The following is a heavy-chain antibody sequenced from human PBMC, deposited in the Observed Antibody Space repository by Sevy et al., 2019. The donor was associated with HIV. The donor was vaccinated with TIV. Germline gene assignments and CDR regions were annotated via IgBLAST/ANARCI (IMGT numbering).Heavy chain of an antibody. V-gene: IGHV4-34*01. J-gene: IGHJ3*02. CDR1: GGSFSGYY. CDR2: INHSGST. Sequence: SETLSLTCAVYGGSFSGYYWSWIRQPPGKGLEWIGEINHSGSTNYNPSLKSGVTISGDTSKNQFSLKLSSVTAADTAVYYCARHCSSNSCSHAFDIWGQGTMVTVSS. D-gene: IGHD2-2*01. CDR3: ARHCSSNSCSHAFDI.